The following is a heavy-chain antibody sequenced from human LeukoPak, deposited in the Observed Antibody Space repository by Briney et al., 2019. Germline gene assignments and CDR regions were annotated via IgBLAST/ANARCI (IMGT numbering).Heavy chain of an antibody. CDR2: INPSGGST. CDR3: ATAYCGGDCYHYYYYYYMDV. V-gene: IGHV1-46*01. D-gene: IGHD2-21*02. Sequence: GASATVSCKASGYTFTSYYMHWVRQAPGQGLEWMGIINPSGGSTSYAQKFQGRVTMTRDMSTSTVYMELSSLRSEDTAVYYCATAYCGGDCYHYYYYYYMDVWGKGTTVTVSS. J-gene: IGHJ6*03. CDR1: GYTFTSYY.